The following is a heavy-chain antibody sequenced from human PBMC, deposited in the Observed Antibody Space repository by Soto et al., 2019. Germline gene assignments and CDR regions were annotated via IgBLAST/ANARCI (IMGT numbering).Heavy chain of an antibody. Sequence: QVHLQESGPGLVKPSETLSLTCNVSGAFVTSASYCWLWIGLPPGRERDFIPNVYYTRTTSYNPTHKNRVSISIDTSKNQFSLRLSSVTPADTALYFCARMRFGEAPHWLDPWGQGTLVTVSS. CDR3: ARMRFGEAPHWLDP. CDR1: GAFVTSASYC. V-gene: IGHV4-61*01. CDR2: VYYTRTT. J-gene: IGHJ5*02. D-gene: IGHD3-3*01.